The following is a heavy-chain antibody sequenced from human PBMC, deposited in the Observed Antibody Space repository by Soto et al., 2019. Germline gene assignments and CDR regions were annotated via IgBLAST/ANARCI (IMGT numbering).Heavy chain of an antibody. V-gene: IGHV3-53*01. CDR1: GFTVSRSY. D-gene: IGHD3-10*01. CDR3: ARESSESYYVDY. Sequence: PXGSLRLSCAAAGFTVSRSYMSWLRQAPGKGLEWVSVIYDGGTTYYADSVRGRFTISRDNSKNTLYLQMNSLRAEDSAVYYCARESSESYYVDYWGQGTLVTVSS. CDR2: IYDGGTT. J-gene: IGHJ4*02.